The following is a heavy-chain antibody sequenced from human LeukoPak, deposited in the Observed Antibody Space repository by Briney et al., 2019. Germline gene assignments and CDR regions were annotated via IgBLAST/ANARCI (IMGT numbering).Heavy chain of an antibody. CDR3: AREGEQLVPTDYYFDY. V-gene: IGHV3-30*04. Sequence: QPGGSLRLSCAASGFTFSSYAMHWVRQAPGKGLEWVAVISYDGSNKYYADSVKGRFTISRDNSKNTLYLQMNSLRAEDTAVYYCAREGEQLVPTDYYFDYWGQGTLVTVSS. CDR1: GFTFSSYA. J-gene: IGHJ4*02. CDR2: ISYDGSNK. D-gene: IGHD6-13*01.